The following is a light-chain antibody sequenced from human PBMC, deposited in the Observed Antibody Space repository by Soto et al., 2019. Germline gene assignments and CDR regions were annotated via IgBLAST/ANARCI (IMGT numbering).Light chain of an antibody. CDR2: GAS. CDR1: QSLSSNY. V-gene: IGKV3-20*01. J-gene: IGKJ3*01. CDR3: QHYGRSAIFT. Sequence: EIVLTQSPGTLSLSPGERVTLSCRASQSLSSNYLAWYQQKPGQAPRLLIYGASSRAPGIPDRFSGSGSGTDFTLTISSLEPEDFAVYYCQHYGRSAIFTLGPGTTVDIK.